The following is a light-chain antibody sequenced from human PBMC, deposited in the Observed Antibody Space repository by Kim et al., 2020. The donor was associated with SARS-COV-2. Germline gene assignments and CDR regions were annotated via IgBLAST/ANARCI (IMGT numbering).Light chain of an antibody. Sequence: PGKAAGITCGGNNVGSKSVPWYHQKPGQAPVLVIYYDSDRPSGIPERFSGSNSGNTATLTISRVEAGDEADYYCQVWDSSSDHRVFGGGTQLTVL. J-gene: IGLJ3*02. CDR3: QVWDSSSDHRV. CDR2: YDS. V-gene: IGLV3-21*04. CDR1: NVGSKS.